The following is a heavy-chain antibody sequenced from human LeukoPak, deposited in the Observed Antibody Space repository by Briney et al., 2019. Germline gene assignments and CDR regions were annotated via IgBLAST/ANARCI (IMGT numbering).Heavy chain of an antibody. D-gene: IGHD3-3*01. Sequence: GGSLRLSCAASGFTFSSYGMHWVRQAPGKGLEWVAVIWYDGSNKYYADSVKGRFTISRDNSKNTLCLQMNSLRAEDTAVYYCARDGVGAHGYFQHWGQGTLVTVSS. CDR1: GFTFSSYG. CDR3: ARDGVGAHGYFQH. J-gene: IGHJ1*01. V-gene: IGHV3-33*01. CDR2: IWYDGSNK.